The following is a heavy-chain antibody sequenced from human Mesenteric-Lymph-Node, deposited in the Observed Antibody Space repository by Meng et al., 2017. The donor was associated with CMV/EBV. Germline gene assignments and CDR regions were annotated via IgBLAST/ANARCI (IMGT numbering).Heavy chain of an antibody. CDR2: ISSSGSSI. J-gene: IGHJ6*02. CDR1: GFIFGDYY. Sequence: GESLKISCAASGFIFGDYYMSWIRQGPGGGLEWVSSISSSGSSIYYADSVKGRLTISRDNAKNSLYLQMNSLRAEDTAVYYCARGSWEGAMDVWGQGTTVTVSS. V-gene: IGHV3-11*01. D-gene: IGHD1-26*01. CDR3: ARGSWEGAMDV.